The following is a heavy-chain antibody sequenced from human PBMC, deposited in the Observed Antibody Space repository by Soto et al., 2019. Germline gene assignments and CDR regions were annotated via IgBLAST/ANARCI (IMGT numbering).Heavy chain of an antibody. CDR3: AREGSSWPWYFDL. Sequence: SVKVSCKASGGTFSSYAISWVRQAPGQGLEWMGGIIPIFGTANYAQKFQGRVTITADESTSTAYMELSSLRSEDTAVYYCAREGSSWPWYFDLWARGTLVNVSS. D-gene: IGHD6-13*01. CDR1: GGTFSSYA. V-gene: IGHV1-69*13. CDR2: IIPIFGTA. J-gene: IGHJ2*01.